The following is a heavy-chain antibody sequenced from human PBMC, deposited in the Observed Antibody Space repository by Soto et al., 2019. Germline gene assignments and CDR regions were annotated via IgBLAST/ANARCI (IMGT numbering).Heavy chain of an antibody. CDR3: ARTTRMTTMIDY. D-gene: IGHD4-17*01. J-gene: IGHJ4*02. CDR1: NDSICSYY. V-gene: IGHV4-59*01. CDR2: VYYSGGT. Sequence: SETLSLTCTVSNDSICSYYWSWIRQPPGKGLEWIGYVYYSGGTKYNPSLKSRLTMSLDMSKKQFSLRLTSVTAADTAVYFCARTTRMTTMIDYWGQGTQVT.